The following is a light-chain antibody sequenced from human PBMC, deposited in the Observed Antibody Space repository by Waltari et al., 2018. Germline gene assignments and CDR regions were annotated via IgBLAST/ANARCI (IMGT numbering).Light chain of an antibody. J-gene: IGKJ1*01. CDR3: QQYTSFPT. V-gene: IGKV1-5*03. Sequence: DIQMTQSPSTLPVYVGDRLTITCRASQSVITWLAWYQQKPGKAPKVLIYKASNLQSGVPSRFSGNGSGTEFNLTNSSLQPRDFGTYYCQQYTSFPTFGQGTKVEIK. CDR2: KAS. CDR1: QSVITW.